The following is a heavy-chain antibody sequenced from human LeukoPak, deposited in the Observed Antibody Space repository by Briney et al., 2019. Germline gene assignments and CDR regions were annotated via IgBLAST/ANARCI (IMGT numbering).Heavy chain of an antibody. CDR2: IYPGDSDT. CDR3: ARGYCTNGVCKGGFDP. J-gene: IGHJ5*02. V-gene: IGHV5-51*01. CDR1: GYSFTSYW. Sequence: GESLKISCKGSGYSFTSYWIGWVRQMPGEGLEWMGIIYPGDSDTRYSPSFQGQVTISADKSISTAYLQWSSLKASDTAMYYCARGYCTNGVCKGGFDPWGQGTLVTVSS. D-gene: IGHD2-8*01.